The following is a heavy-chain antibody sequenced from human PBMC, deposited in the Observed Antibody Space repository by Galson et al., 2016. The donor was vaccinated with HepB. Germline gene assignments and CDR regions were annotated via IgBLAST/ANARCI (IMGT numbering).Heavy chain of an antibody. CDR1: GFTFSSYG. Sequence: SLRLSCAASGFTFSSYGMNWVRQAPGKGLEWVSYISTSDSIIDYADSVKGRFTISRDNGKNSLYLQMNNLTDADTAVYYCARVEMFGLVLLVGMDVWGQGTTVTVS. D-gene: IGHD3-3*01. J-gene: IGHJ6*02. V-gene: IGHV3-48*02. CDR3: ARVEMFGLVLLVGMDV. CDR2: ISTSDSII.